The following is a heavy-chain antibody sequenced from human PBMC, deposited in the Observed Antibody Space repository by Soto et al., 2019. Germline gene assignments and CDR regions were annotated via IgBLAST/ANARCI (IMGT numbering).Heavy chain of an antibody. CDR1: GGTFSSYA. CDR3: ARVSARGYYDFPGLFDY. CDR2: IIPIFGTA. D-gene: IGHD3-3*01. V-gene: IGHV1-69*13. J-gene: IGHJ4*02. Sequence: ASVKVSCKASGGTFSSYAISWVRQAPGQGLEWMGGIIPIFGTANYAQKFQGRVTITADESTSTAYMELSSLRSEDTAVYYCARVSARGYYDFPGLFDYWGQGTLVTVSS.